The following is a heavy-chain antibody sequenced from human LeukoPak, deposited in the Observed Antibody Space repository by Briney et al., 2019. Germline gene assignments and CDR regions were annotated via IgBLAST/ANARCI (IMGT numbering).Heavy chain of an antibody. V-gene: IGHV5-51*01. CDR3: ARHSKGRLGELSLYGMDV. D-gene: IGHD3-16*02. CDR2: IYPDDSDT. CDR1: RYSFTDFW. Sequence: GESLKISCKGSRYSFTDFWIAWVRQMPGKGLEWMGIIYPDDSDTRYSPSFQGQVTISADKSISTAYLQWSSLKASDTAMYYCARHSKGRLGELSLYGMDVWGQGTTVTVSS. J-gene: IGHJ6*02.